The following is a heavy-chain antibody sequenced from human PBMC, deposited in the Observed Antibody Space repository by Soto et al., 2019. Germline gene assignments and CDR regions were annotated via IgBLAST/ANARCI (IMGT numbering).Heavy chain of an antibody. D-gene: IGHD5-12*01. CDR1: GYSFTTYW. CDR3: ARSRVSTPRLEDPFDI. V-gene: IGHV5-51*01. CDR2: IYPGDSDS. J-gene: IGHJ3*02. Sequence: GESLKTSCQGSGYSFTTYWLAWVRQMPGKGLEYMGIIYPGDSDSRYSPAFQGQVTISADKSINTAYLQWTSLKASDTAIYYCARSRVSTPRLEDPFDIWGQWTRVTVSS.